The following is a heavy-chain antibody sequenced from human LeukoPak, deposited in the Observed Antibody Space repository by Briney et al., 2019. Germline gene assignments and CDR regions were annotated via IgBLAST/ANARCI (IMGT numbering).Heavy chain of an antibody. D-gene: IGHD4-11*01. CDR2: INTSGST. Sequence: SQTLSHTCTVSGGSIGSGSYYWSWIWQPAGKGLEWIGRINTSGSTNCNPSLKSRVTISVDTSKNQFSLKLSSVTAADTAVYYCASIQSYYFGLDVWGHGTTVTVSS. CDR1: GGSIGSGSYY. CDR3: ASIQSYYFGLDV. J-gene: IGHJ6*02. V-gene: IGHV4-61*02.